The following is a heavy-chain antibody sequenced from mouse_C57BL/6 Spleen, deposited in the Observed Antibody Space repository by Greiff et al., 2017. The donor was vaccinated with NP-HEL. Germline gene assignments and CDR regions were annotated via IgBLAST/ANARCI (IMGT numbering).Heavy chain of an antibody. D-gene: IGHD2-4*01. V-gene: IGHV1-66*01. CDR3: ARGGYDYDPMGGPAY. Sequence: VQLQESGPELVKPGASVKISCKASGYSFTSYYIHWVKQRPGQGLEWIGWIYPGSGNTKYNEKFKGKATLTADTSSSTAYMQLSSLTSEDSAVYYCARGGYDYDPMGGPAYWGQGTLVTVSA. J-gene: IGHJ3*01. CDR1: GYSFTSYY. CDR2: IYPGSGNT.